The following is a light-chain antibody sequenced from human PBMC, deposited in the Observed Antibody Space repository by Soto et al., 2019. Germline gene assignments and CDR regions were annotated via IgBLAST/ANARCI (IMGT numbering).Light chain of an antibody. CDR1: NSDIGMYNF. CDR3: SSSAGFNKVI. V-gene: IGLV2-8*01. CDR2: DVT. Sequence: QAVLTQPPSASGSPGQSVTISCTGTNSDIGMYNFVSWYQQHPGKAPKLTLYDVTERPSGVPDRFSGSKSGNTASLTVSGLQAEDEADYYCSSSAGFNKVIFGGGTKVTVL. J-gene: IGLJ2*01.